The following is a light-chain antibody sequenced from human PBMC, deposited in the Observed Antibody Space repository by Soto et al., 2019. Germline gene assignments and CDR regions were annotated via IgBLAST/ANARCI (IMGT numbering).Light chain of an antibody. CDR3: ATWDDSLKGPV. CDR2: SNN. CDR1: SSTIGSNT. J-gene: IGLJ3*02. Sequence: QSVLTQPPSASGTPGQRVTISCSGSSSTIGSNTVHWYQHLPGTAPKLLIYSNNQRPSGVPDRFSGSKSGTSAFLAISGLQSEDEADYYCATWDDSLKGPVFGGGTKLTVL. V-gene: IGLV1-44*01.